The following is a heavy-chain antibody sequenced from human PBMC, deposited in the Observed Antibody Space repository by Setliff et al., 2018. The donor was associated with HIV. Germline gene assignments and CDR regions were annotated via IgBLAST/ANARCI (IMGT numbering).Heavy chain of an antibody. CDR2: IRGSGGST. J-gene: IGHJ5*02. V-gene: IGHV3-23*01. D-gene: IGHD3-22*01. CDR3: ARDRRGYQYESSGYPGFDP. Sequence: HPGGSLRLSCAASGFIFSRYGMGWLRQAPGKGLEWLSVIRGSGGSTSYADSVKGRFTISRDNSKNMLFLQMSSLRADDTAVYYCARDRRGYQYESSGYPGFDPWGQGTLVTVSS. CDR1: GFIFSRYG.